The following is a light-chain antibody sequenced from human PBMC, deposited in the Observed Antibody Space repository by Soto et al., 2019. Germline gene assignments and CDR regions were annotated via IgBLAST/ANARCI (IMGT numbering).Light chain of an antibody. CDR2: DVT. CDR3: CSYAGSSTWV. J-gene: IGLJ3*02. CDR1: GNDIGGYNY. V-gene: IGLV2-11*01. Sequence: QSALTQPRSVSGSPGQSVTMSCTGTGNDIGGYNYVSWYQHHPGKAPKLMIYDVTNRPSGVSDRFSGSKSGNTASLTISGLQAEDEADYYCCSYAGSSTWVFGGGTKLTVL.